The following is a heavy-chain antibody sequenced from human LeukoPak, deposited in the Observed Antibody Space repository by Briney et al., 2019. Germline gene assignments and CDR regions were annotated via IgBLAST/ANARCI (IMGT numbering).Heavy chain of an antibody. J-gene: IGHJ4*02. CDR1: GASISRYR. Sequence: SETLSLTCTVSGASISRYRWSWIRQPPGKGLEWIGYIYYTGSTNYNPSLKSRVTISLDTSKNQFSLNVRSVTAADTAVYYCARVGSGSWWGQGTLVTVSS. V-gene: IGHV4-59*12. D-gene: IGHD1-26*01. CDR3: ARVGSGSW. CDR2: IYYTGST.